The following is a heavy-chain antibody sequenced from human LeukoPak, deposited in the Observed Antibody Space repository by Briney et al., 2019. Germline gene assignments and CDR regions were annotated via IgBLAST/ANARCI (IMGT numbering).Heavy chain of an antibody. J-gene: IGHJ3*02. CDR3: AKHGNEVIWLGSAFDI. V-gene: IGHV3-23*01. D-gene: IGHD2-15*01. Sequence: GGSLRLSCAASGFTFSSYAMSWVRQAPGKGLEWVSAISGSGGSTYYADSVKGRFTISRDNSKNTLYLQMNSLRAEDTAVYYCAKHGNEVIWLGSAFDIWGQGTMVTVSS. CDR1: GFTFSSYA. CDR2: ISGSGGST.